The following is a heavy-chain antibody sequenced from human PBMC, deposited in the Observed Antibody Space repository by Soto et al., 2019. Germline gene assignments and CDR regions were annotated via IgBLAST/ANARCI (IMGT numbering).Heavy chain of an antibody. V-gene: IGHV3-73*02. D-gene: IGHD5-18*01. Sequence: EVPLVESGGGLVQPGGSLQLSCVASGFTFSDPAIHWVRQASGKGLEWVGRIRSKYNSYATASAAAVQGRFTVSRDDSQNTAYLQMNSLKTEDTAVYYCFRVVDTATVKHDIWGQGTMVTVSS. CDR3: FRVVDTATVKHDI. CDR1: GFTFSDPA. J-gene: IGHJ3*02. CDR2: IRSKYNSYAT.